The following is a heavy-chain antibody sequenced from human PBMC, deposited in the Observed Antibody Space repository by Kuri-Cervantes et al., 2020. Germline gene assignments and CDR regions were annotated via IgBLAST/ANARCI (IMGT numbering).Heavy chain of an antibody. Sequence: GSLRLSCTASGFTFSNYAMSWVRQAPGKGLEWIGEINHSGSTNYNPSLKSRVTISVDTSKNQFSLKLSSVTAADTAVYYCAREKQLAAAFDYWGQGTLVTVSS. J-gene: IGHJ4*02. CDR1: GFTFSNYA. CDR3: AREKQLAAAFDY. D-gene: IGHD6-6*01. V-gene: IGHV4-34*01. CDR2: INHSGST.